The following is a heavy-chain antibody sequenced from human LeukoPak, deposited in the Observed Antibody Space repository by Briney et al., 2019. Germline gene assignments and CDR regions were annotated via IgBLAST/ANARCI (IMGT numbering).Heavy chain of an antibody. D-gene: IGHD1-14*01. V-gene: IGHV3-7*01. CDR2: INRDGSEK. CDR1: GFTVSSNY. Sequence: PGGSLRLSCAASGFTVSSNYMSWVRQAPGKGLEWVATINRDGSEKWYLDSVRGRFTISRDNAKNSLHLQMDSLRVEDTAIYNCAGGPGFLIDFWGQGTLVTV. CDR3: AGGPGFLIDF. J-gene: IGHJ4*02.